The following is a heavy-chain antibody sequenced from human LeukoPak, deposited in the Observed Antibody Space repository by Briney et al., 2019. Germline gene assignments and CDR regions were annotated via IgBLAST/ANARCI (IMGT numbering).Heavy chain of an antibody. CDR1: GGSISSYY. V-gene: IGHV4-59*08. Sequence: TSETLSLTCTVSGGSISSYYWSWIRQPPGKGLEWIGYIYYSGSTNYNPSLKSRVTISVDTSKNQFSLKLSSVTAADTAVYYCARRCSNLAFDIWGQGTMVTVSS. J-gene: IGHJ3*02. D-gene: IGHD4-11*01. CDR2: IYYSGST. CDR3: ARRCSNLAFDI.